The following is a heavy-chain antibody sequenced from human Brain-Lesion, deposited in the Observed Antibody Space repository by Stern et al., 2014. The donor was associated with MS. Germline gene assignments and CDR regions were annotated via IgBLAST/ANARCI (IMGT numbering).Heavy chain of an antibody. J-gene: IGHJ4*02. CDR1: GGSISRSTYY. D-gene: IGHD5-12*01. CDR3: ARHDGWLPHY. CDR2: IYYSGTT. Sequence: VQLVESGPGLVKPSETLSLTCSVSGGSISRSTYYWGWIRQPPGKGLEWIGSIYYSGTTYYNPSLKSRVTIATFTNPFSLRPTSVTAADTAVYYCARHDGWLPHYWSQGTLVTVSS. V-gene: IGHV4-39*01.